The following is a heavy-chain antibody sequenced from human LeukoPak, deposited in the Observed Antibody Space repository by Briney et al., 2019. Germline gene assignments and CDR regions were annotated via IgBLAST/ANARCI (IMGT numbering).Heavy chain of an antibody. CDR2: INHSGST. CDR1: GGSFSGYY. Sequence: SETLSLTCAVYGGSFSGYYWSWIRQPPGKGLEWIGEINHSGSTNYNPSLKSRVTISVDTSKNQFSLKLSSVTAADTAVYYCARGIQLSLLSYYYYGMDVWGQGTTVTVSS. J-gene: IGHJ6*02. CDR3: ARGIQLSLLSYYYYGMDV. V-gene: IGHV4-34*01. D-gene: IGHD5-18*01.